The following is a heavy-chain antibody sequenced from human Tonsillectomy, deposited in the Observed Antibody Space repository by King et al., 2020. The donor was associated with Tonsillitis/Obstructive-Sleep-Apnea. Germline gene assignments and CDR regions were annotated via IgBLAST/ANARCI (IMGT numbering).Heavy chain of an antibody. J-gene: IGHJ4*02. V-gene: IGHV3-64*01. CDR1: GFTFSSYA. CDR2: ISSNGGST. CDR3: ARAKSGSTIFGVVIRYYFDY. D-gene: IGHD3-3*01. Sequence: EVQLVESGGGLVQPGGSLRLSCAASGFTFSSYAMHWVRQAPGKGLEYVSAISSNGGSTYYANSVKGRFTISRDNSKNTLCLQMGSLRAEDMAVYYCARAKSGSTIFGVVIRYYFDYWGQGTLVTVSS.